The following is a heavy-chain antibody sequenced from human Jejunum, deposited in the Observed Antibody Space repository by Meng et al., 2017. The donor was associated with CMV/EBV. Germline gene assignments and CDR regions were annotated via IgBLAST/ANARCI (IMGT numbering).Heavy chain of an antibody. CDR3: ARGGRGNYYYYYGMDV. CDR1: FTFRNYP. D-gene: IGHD3-16*01. Sequence: FTFRNYPLHGVRQAPGKGLEWVAVISYDDSDQYYADAVKGRFTISRDNANNSLHLQMSSLRAEDTAVYYCARGGRGNYYYYYGMDVWGQGTTVTVSS. J-gene: IGHJ6*02. CDR2: ISYDDSDQ. V-gene: IGHV3-30*07.